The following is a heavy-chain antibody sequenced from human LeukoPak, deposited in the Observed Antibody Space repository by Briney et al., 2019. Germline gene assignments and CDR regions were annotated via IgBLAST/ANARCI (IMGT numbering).Heavy chain of an antibody. J-gene: IGHJ4*02. D-gene: IGHD1-26*01. CDR3: AKPSGSGVDY. V-gene: IGHV3-30*02. CDR1: GFVFDDYD. Sequence: GGSLGLSCGASGFVFDDYDMRWVRQAPGKGLEWVAFIRSDGYHTYYTDSVKGRFIITRDNFKNTLYLQMNSLRLEDMAVYYCAKPSGSGVDYWGRGTRVTVSS. CDR2: IRSDGYHT.